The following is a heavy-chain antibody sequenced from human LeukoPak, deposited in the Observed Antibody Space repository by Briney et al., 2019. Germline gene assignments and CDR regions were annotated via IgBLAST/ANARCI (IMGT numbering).Heavy chain of an antibody. CDR2: ISGSGGSA. CDR1: GFTFSNYA. D-gene: IGHD3-10*01. CDR3: AKLLRGVVVPYYDY. Sequence: GGSLRLSCAASGFTFSNYAMSWVRQAPGKGLEWVSPISGSGGSAYYADSVEGRFTISRDNSKNTLYLQMNSLRAEDTAVYYCAKLLRGVVVPYYDYWGQGTLVTVSS. V-gene: IGHV3-23*01. J-gene: IGHJ4*02.